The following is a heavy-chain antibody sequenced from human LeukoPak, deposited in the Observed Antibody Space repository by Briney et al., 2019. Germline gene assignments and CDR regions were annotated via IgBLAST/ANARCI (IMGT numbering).Heavy chain of an antibody. V-gene: IGHV1-18*01. Sequence: ASVKVSCKTSGYTFTTYGISWVRHAPVQVLKCMGWISAYNGNTNYAQELQGRVTMTTDTSTSTAYMELRSVRSDDTAVYYCARSGNYYDSSGYYPGIDYWGKGTLVTVSS. J-gene: IGHJ4*02. D-gene: IGHD3-22*01. CDR3: ARSGNYYDSSGYYPGIDY. CDR1: GYTFTTYG. CDR2: ISAYNGNT.